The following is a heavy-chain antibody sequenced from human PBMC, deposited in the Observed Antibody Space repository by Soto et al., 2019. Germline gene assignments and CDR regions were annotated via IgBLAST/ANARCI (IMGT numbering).Heavy chain of an antibody. CDR1: GYTLTELS. CDR3: ATVITIFGVVPGAFDI. CDR2: VDPEDGET. D-gene: IGHD3-3*01. Sequence: SVKVSCKVSGYTLTELSMHWVRQAPGKGLEWMGGVDPEDGETIYAQKFQGRVTMTEDTSTDTAYMELSSLRSEDTAVYYCATVITIFGVVPGAFDIWGQGTMVTVSS. J-gene: IGHJ3*02. V-gene: IGHV1-24*01.